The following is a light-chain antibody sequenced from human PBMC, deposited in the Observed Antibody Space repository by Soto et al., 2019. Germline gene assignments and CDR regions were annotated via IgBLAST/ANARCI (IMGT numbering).Light chain of an antibody. Sequence: DVQVTRWPSTLVWSVGDTVTITFRASQTISSWLAWYQQKPGKAPKLLIYKASTLKSGVPSRFSGSGSGTEFTLTISSLQPDDFATYYCQHYNSYSEAFGQGTKVDIK. J-gene: IGKJ1*01. CDR2: KAS. V-gene: IGKV1-5*03. CDR3: QHYNSYSEA. CDR1: QTISSW.